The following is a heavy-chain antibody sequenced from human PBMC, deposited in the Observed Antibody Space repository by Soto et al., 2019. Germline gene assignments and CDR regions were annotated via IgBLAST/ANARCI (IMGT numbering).Heavy chain of an antibody. CDR2: IKSTTDGGTT. J-gene: IGHJ4*02. D-gene: IGHD1-26*01. CDR3: TVRHGASYFGYFDY. V-gene: IGHV3-15*01. Sequence: EVQLVESGGDLVKAGGSLRLSCTASGFTFSNAWMSWVRQAPGKGLEWVGRIKSTTDGGTTDYAAPVKGRFTISRDDSKNTLYLQMKSLKTEDTGVYYCTVRHGASYFGYFDYWGQGTLVTVSS. CDR1: GFTFSNAW.